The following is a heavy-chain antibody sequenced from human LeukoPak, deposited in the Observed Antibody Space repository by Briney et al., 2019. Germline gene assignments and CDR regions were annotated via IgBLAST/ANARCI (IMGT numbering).Heavy chain of an antibody. D-gene: IGHD4-17*01. CDR1: GFSLSTSGVG. V-gene: IGHV2-5*02. CDR3: AHTKAEEDGDSNWYFDL. CDR2: IYWDDDK. J-gene: IGHJ2*01. Sequence: SGPTLVKPTQTLTLTCTFSGFSLSTSGVGVGWIRQPPGKALEWLALIYWDDDKRYSPSLKSRLTITKDTSKNQVVLTMTNMDPVDTATYYCAHTKAEEDGDSNWYFDLWGRGTLVTVSS.